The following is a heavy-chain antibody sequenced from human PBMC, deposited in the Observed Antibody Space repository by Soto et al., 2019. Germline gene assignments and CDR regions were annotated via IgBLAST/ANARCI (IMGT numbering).Heavy chain of an antibody. Sequence: GGSLRLSCAATGFTLSRYIMHWVRQAPGKGLEWVAVISYDGRSKYYADSVKGRFTISRDNSKNALYLQMNSLRAEDTAVYYCARVSLEYGDYSEIDYWGQGTLVTVSS. D-gene: IGHD4-17*01. J-gene: IGHJ4*02. CDR3: ARVSLEYGDYSEIDY. CDR1: GFTLSRYI. CDR2: ISYDGRSK. V-gene: IGHV3-30*03.